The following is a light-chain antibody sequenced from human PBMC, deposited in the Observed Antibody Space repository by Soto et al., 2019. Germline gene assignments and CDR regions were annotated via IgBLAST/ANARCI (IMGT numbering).Light chain of an antibody. CDR2: AAS. Sequence: DIQMTQSPSSLSASVGDRVTITCRASQGIIDYVAWFQQKPGKAPQLLIYAASTLHSGVPSRFNGSGAGTDFSLTISSLQPEDAATYYCQRYNTAPQTFGPRTKVEIK. V-gene: IGKV1-27*01. CDR3: QRYNTAPQT. CDR1: QGIIDY. J-gene: IGKJ1*01.